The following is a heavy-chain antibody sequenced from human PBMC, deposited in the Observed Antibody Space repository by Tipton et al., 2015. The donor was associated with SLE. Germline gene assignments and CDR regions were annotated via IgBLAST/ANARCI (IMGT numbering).Heavy chain of an antibody. CDR2: INHSGST. V-gene: IGHV4-34*09. D-gene: IGHD2-2*01. CDR1: GGSFSAYY. J-gene: IGHJ6*03. Sequence: TLSLTCAVYGGSFSAYYWSWIRQPPGKGLEWLGDINHSGSTNYNPSLKSRLTISVDTSKNQFSLKLSSVTAADTAVYYCAREGCSSTSCYGYYYMDVWGKGTTVTVSS. CDR3: AREGCSSTSCYGYYYMDV.